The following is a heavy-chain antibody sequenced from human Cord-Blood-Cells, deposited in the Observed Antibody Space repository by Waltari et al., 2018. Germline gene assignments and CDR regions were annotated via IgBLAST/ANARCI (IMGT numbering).Heavy chain of an antibody. CDR2: IYYSGST. V-gene: IGHV4-31*03. J-gene: IGHJ4*02. CDR3: ASHRGCSSTSCYDY. D-gene: IGHD2-2*01. Sequence: QVQLQESGPGLVKPSQTLSLTCTVPGGSISSGGYYWSWIRQHPGKGLEWIGYIYYSGSTDYNPSLKSRVTISGDTSKNQFSLKLSSVTAADTAVYYCASHRGCSSTSCYDYWGQGTLVTVSS. CDR1: GGSISSGGYY.